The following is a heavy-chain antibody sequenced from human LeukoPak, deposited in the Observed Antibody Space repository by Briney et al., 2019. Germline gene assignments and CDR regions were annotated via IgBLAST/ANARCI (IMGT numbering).Heavy chain of an antibody. D-gene: IGHD3-22*01. J-gene: IGHJ3*02. Sequence: ASVKACSKVSGYTLTELSMHWVRQAPGKGLEWMGGFDPEDGETIYAQKFQGRVTMTEDTSTDTAYMELSSLRSEDTAVYYCATPRPHYYDSSGYKGDAFDIWGQGTMVTVSS. V-gene: IGHV1-24*01. CDR2: FDPEDGET. CDR3: ATPRPHYYDSSGYKGDAFDI. CDR1: GYTLTELS.